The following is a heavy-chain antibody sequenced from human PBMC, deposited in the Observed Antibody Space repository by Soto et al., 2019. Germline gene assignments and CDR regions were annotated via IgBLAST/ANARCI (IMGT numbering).Heavy chain of an antibody. Sequence: EVQLLESGGGLVQPGGSLRLSCAASGFTFSSYAMSWVRQAPGKGLEWVSAISGSGGSTYYADSVKGRFTISRDNSKNSMYPQMTSLRAEDTAVYYCAKDRLGYGEYVLGGVVGWFDPWGQGTPVTVSS. J-gene: IGHJ5*02. CDR3: AKDRLGYGEYVLGGVVGWFDP. CDR2: ISGSGGST. CDR1: GFTFSSYA. V-gene: IGHV3-23*01. D-gene: IGHD4-17*01.